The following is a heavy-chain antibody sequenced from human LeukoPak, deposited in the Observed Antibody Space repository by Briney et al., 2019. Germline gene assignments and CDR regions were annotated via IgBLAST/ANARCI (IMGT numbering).Heavy chain of an antibody. CDR1: GGTFSSYA. CDR3: ASQYYYYGMDV. Sequence: ASVKVSCKAPGGTFSSYAISWVRQAPGQGLEWMGRIIPIFGIANYAQKFQGRVTITADKSTSTAYMELSSLRSEDTAVYYCASQYYYYGMDVWGQGTTVTVSS. J-gene: IGHJ6*02. CDR2: IIPIFGIA. V-gene: IGHV1-69*04.